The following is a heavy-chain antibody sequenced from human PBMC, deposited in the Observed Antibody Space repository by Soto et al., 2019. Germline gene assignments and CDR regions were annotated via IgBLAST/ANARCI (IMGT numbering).Heavy chain of an antibody. CDR1: GGAISSYY. Sequence: QVQLQESAPGLVKPSETLSLTCTVSGGAISSYYWSWIRQPPGKGLEWIGYIYYSGSTNYNPSLKSRVTISVDTSKNQFSLKLSSVTAADTAVYYCARTGLPGSNDAFDIWGQGTMVTVSS. CDR2: IYYSGST. V-gene: IGHV4-59*08. CDR3: ARTGLPGSNDAFDI. J-gene: IGHJ3*02. D-gene: IGHD3-10*01.